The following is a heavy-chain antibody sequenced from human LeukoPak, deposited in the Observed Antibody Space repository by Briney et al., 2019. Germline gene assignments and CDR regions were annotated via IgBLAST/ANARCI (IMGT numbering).Heavy chain of an antibody. J-gene: IGHJ3*01. D-gene: IGHD1-26*01. V-gene: IGHV3-64*01. CDR1: GFTFSSYA. CDR3: ARVGTGGTYLPWGAFDL. Sequence: GGSLRLSCAASGFTFSSYAMHWVRQAPGKGLEYVSVISSNGASTYYANSMKGRFTISRDNSKNTLYLQMGSLRTEDMAVYFCARVGTGGTYLPWGAFDLWGQGTMVTVSS. CDR2: ISSNGAST.